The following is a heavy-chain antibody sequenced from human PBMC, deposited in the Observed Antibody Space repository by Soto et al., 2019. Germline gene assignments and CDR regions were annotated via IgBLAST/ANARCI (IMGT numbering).Heavy chain of an antibody. CDR2: ISRDGNTI. V-gene: IGHV3-11*01. CDR3: ARDGIAASGFFDY. J-gene: IGHJ4*02. D-gene: IGHD6-13*01. CDR1: GFTFSDYY. Sequence: VQLVESGGGLVKPGGSLRLSCAASGFTFSDYYMTWIRQPPGKGLECVSYISRDGNTIHYADSVKGRFTISGDNAKKSLYLQMNSLRAEDTAVYYCARDGIAASGFFDYWGQGTLVTVSS.